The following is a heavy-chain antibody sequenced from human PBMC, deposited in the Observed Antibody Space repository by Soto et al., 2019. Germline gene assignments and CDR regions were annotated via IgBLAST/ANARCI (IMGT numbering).Heavy chain of an antibody. D-gene: IGHD6-13*01. V-gene: IGHV3-30-3*01. CDR2: ISYDGSNK. J-gene: IGHJ6*02. CDR3: AREPTYSSSWSPYCFYGMDV. Sequence: QVQLVESGGGVVQPGRSLRLSCAASGFTFSSYAMHWVRQAPGKGLEWVAVISYDGSNKYYADSVKGRFTISRDNSKNTLYLQMNSLRAGDTAVYYCAREPTYSSSWSPYCFYGMDVWGQGTTVTVSS. CDR1: GFTFSSYA.